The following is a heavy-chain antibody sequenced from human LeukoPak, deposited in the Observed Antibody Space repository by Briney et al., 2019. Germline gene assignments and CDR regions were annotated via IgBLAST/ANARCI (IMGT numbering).Heavy chain of an antibody. CDR1: GFTFNTYS. J-gene: IGHJ4*02. D-gene: IGHD4-17*01. CDR2: IKQDGTEK. V-gene: IGHV3-7*01. Sequence: GGSLRLSCAASGFTFNTYSMNWVRQAPGKGLEWVANIKQDGTEKYYVDSVKGRFTISRDNAKNSLYLQMNSLRAEDTAVYYCARESGSVTSEVDFDYWGQGTLVTVSS. CDR3: ARESGSVTSEVDFDY.